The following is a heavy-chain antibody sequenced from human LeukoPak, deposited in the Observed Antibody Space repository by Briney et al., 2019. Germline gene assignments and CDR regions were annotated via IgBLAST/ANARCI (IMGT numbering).Heavy chain of an antibody. V-gene: IGHV3-33*01. CDR1: GFTFSNYG. Sequence: GGSLRFSCAASGFTFSNYGLHWVRRAPGKGLEWVAVIWYDGSKKYYGDSVKGRVTISRDDSKNTLYLQMNSLRGEDTAVYYCARSKDTAMFNWGQGTLVTVSS. J-gene: IGHJ4*02. D-gene: IGHD5-18*01. CDR2: IWYDGSKK. CDR3: ARSKDTAMFN.